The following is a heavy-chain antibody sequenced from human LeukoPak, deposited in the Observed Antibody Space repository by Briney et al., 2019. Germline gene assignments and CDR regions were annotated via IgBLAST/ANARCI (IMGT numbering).Heavy chain of an antibody. Sequence: GGSLRLSCTASGFIFCDHAMTWDRQAPGGGLQWGGFISSVAYGETTEYAASVQGRFTISRDNSKSIAYLQMNSLKTEDTGVYYCARGPIQLWLHNAMDVWGQGTTVIVSS. CDR1: GFIFCDHA. CDR3: ARGPIQLWLHNAMDV. J-gene: IGHJ6*02. V-gene: IGHV3-49*04. D-gene: IGHD1-1*01. CDR2: ISSVAYGETT.